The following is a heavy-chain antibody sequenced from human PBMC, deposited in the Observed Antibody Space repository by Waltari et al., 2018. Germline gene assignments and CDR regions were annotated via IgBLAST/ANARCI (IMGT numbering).Heavy chain of an antibody. CDR2: INHSGRT. Sequence: QVQLQQWGAGLLKPSEPLSLTCAVYGGSFSGYYWSWIRQPPGKGLEWIGEINHSGRTNYNPSLKSRVTISVDTSKNQFSLKLSSVTAADTAVYYCARDPIVVVAATSAFDPWGQGTLVTVSS. CDR3: ARDPIVVVAATSAFDP. J-gene: IGHJ5*02. CDR1: GGSFSGYY. D-gene: IGHD2-15*01. V-gene: IGHV4-34*01.